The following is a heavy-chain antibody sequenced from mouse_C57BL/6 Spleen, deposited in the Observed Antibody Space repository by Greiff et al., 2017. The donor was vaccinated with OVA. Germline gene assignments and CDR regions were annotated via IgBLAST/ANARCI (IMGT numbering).Heavy chain of an antibody. J-gene: IGHJ2*01. D-gene: IGHD6-1*01. CDR3: ARERQFLDY. Sequence: QVHVKQPGAELVRPGSSVKLSCKASGYTFTSYWMDWVKQRPGQGLEWIGNIYPSDSETHYNQKFKDKATLTVDKSSSTAYMQLSSLTSEDSAVYYCARERQFLDYWGQGTTLTVSS. CDR1: GYTFTSYW. CDR2: IYPSDSET. V-gene: IGHV1-61*01.